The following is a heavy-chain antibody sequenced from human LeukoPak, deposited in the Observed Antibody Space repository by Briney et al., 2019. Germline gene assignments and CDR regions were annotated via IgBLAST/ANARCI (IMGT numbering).Heavy chain of an antibody. Sequence: GGSLRLSCAASGFSFSSYAMSWVRQAPGKGLEWVSGISDSGDTTWDADSVKGRFTISRDNYKNTVYLQMNSLRAEDTAVYYCAKNPNWETDYWGQGTLVTVSS. D-gene: IGHD1-26*01. CDR2: ISDSGDTT. CDR3: AKNPNWETDY. V-gene: IGHV3-23*01. CDR1: GFSFSSYA. J-gene: IGHJ4*02.